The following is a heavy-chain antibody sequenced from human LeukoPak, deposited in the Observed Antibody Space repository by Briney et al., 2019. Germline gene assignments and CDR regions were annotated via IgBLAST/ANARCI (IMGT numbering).Heavy chain of an antibody. CDR2: INHSGST. D-gene: IGHD6-19*01. CDR1: GGSFSGYY. V-gene: IGHV4-34*01. Sequence: SETLSLTCAVYGGSFSGYYWSWIRQPPGKGLEWIGEINHSGSTSYNPSLKSRVTISVDTSKNQFSLKLSSVTAADTAVYYCARVWGAVAGPDYWGQGTLVTVSS. CDR3: ARVWGAVAGPDY. J-gene: IGHJ4*02.